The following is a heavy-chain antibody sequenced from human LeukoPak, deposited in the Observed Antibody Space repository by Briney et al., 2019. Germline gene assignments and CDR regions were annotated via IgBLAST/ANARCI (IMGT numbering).Heavy chain of an antibody. CDR2: IYYSGST. V-gene: IGHV4-39*01. CDR1: GGSISSSSYY. D-gene: IGHD4-17*01. Sequence: SETLSLTCTVSGGSISSSSYYWGWIRQPPWKGLEWVGSIYYSGSTYYNPSLKSRVTISVDTSKNQFSLKLSSVTAADTAVYYCARHLYGDYPRHFDYWGQGTLVTVSS. CDR3: ARHLYGDYPRHFDY. J-gene: IGHJ4*02.